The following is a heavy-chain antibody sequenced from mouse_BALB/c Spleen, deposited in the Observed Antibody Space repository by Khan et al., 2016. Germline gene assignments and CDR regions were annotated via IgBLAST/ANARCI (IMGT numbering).Heavy chain of an antibody. CDR1: GFTFTDYY. J-gene: IGHJ2*01. CDR3: ARNYYGSSYRYFDY. Sequence: EVELVESGGGLVQPGGSLRLSCATSGFTFTDYYMSWVRQPPGKALEWLGFIRNKANGYTTEYSASVKGRFTISRDNSQSILYLQMNTLRAEASATYYCARNYYGSSYRYFDYWGQGTTLTVSS. D-gene: IGHD1-1*01. CDR2: IRNKANGYTT. V-gene: IGHV7-3*02.